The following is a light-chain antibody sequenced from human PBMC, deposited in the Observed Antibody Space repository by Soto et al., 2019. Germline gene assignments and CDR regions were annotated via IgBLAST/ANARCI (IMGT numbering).Light chain of an antibody. Sequence: DIQMTQSPSTLSASVGDRVTITCRASQSVSGWLAWYQQRPGKAPNLLVSKASSLESGVPSRFSGSGSGTAFTLTISSLQPDDLATYYCQHYDTYPLTFGGGTKVGLK. J-gene: IGKJ4*01. CDR2: KAS. V-gene: IGKV1-5*03. CDR1: QSVSGW. CDR3: QHYDTYPLT.